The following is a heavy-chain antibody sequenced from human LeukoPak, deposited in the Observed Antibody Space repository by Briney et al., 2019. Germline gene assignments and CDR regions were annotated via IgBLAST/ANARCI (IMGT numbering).Heavy chain of an antibody. V-gene: IGHV3-21*01. CDR1: GFTFSSYS. CDR2: ISSSSSYI. CDR3: ARDRSSSWTGL. D-gene: IGHD6-13*01. Sequence: GGSLRLSCAASGFTFSSYSMNWVRQAPGKGLEWVSSISSSSSYIYYADSVKGRFTISRDNAKNSLYLQMNSLRAEDTTVYYCARDRSSSWTGLWGQGTLVTVSS. J-gene: IGHJ4*02.